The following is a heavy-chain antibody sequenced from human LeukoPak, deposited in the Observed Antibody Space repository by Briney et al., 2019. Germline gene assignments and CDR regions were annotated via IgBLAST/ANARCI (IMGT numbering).Heavy chain of an antibody. CDR1: GVTLSSYA. Sequence: GGSLRLSCAGSGVTLSSYAMSWVRQAPGKGLEWVSAISDTGNTYHADSVKGRFTISRDSSKNTLFLQMNRLRPEDAAVYYCAKAPVTTCRGAFCYPFDYWGLGTLVTVSS. CDR3: AKAPVTTCRGAFCYPFDY. D-gene: IGHD2-15*01. J-gene: IGHJ4*02. V-gene: IGHV3-23*01. CDR2: ISDTGNT.